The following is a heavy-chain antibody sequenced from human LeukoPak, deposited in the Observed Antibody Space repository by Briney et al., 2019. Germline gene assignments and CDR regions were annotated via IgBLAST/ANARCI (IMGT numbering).Heavy chain of an antibody. Sequence: GGSLRLSCAVSGFSVSSFGMSWVRQAPGKGLEWVSAISVNGETTWYADSVKGRFIISKDNSKNTLYLQLSSLRAEDTAVYYCAQGYSSGWYPYWGQGSLVSVSS. J-gene: IGHJ4*02. CDR3: AQGYSSGWYPY. V-gene: IGHV3-23*01. CDR2: ISVNGETT. D-gene: IGHD6-19*01. CDR1: GFSVSSFG.